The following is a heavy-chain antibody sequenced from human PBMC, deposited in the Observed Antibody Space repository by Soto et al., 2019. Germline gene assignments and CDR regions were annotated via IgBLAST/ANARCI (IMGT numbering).Heavy chain of an antibody. CDR1: GFTFSSYA. CDR2: ISGSGGST. Sequence: EVQLLESGGGLVQPGGSLRLSCAASGFTFSSYAMSWVRQAPGKGLEWVSAISGSGGSTYYADSVKGRFTISRDNSKNTLYLQMNSLRADDTAVYYCANGYCSGGSCSWFDPWGQGTLVTVSS. J-gene: IGHJ5*02. V-gene: IGHV3-23*01. CDR3: ANGYCSGGSCSWFDP. D-gene: IGHD2-15*01.